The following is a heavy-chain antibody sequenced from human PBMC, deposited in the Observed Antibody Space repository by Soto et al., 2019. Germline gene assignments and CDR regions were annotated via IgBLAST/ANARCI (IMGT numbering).Heavy chain of an antibody. J-gene: IGHJ6*02. Sequence: PGGSLRLSCSASEFTFGSYAMHWVRQAPGKGLEWVAGISYDGGHKFYGDSVRGRFTISRDSSKTTVFLQMNSLRPEDTAAYYCARVKTDYSNPRGPFFFYGMDVWGQGTTVTVSS. D-gene: IGHD4-4*01. CDR2: ISYDGGHK. CDR1: EFTFGSYA. V-gene: IGHV3-30-3*01. CDR3: ARVKTDYSNPRGPFFFYGMDV.